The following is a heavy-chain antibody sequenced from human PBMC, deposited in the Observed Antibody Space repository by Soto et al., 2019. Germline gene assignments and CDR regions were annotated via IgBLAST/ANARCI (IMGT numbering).Heavy chain of an antibody. CDR3: ARGRRRGHYDSSGYADYGMDV. Sequence: GGSLRLSCAASGFPFSSYVMAWVRQAPGKGLEWVSSISSSSSYIYYADSVKGRFTISRDNAKNSLYLQMNSLRAEDTAVYYCARGRRRGHYDSSGYADYGMDVWGQGTTVTVSS. J-gene: IGHJ6*02. CDR1: GFPFSSYV. V-gene: IGHV3-21*01. D-gene: IGHD3-22*01. CDR2: ISSSSSYI.